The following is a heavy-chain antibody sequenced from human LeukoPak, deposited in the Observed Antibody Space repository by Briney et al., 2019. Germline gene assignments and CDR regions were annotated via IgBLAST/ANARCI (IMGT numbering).Heavy chain of an antibody. J-gene: IGHJ4*02. D-gene: IGHD5-18*01. CDR3: ARVMVDTGKNMDYLDC. Sequence: GGSLRLSCVASGLTVSSNYMSWVRQAPGKGLEWVSIMYSGGSTYYAESVRGRFTVSRHNSKNTLYLEMNSLKPEDTAVYFCARVMVDTGKNMDYLDCWGQGTLVTVTS. CDR2: MYSGGST. CDR1: GLTVSSNY. V-gene: IGHV3-53*04.